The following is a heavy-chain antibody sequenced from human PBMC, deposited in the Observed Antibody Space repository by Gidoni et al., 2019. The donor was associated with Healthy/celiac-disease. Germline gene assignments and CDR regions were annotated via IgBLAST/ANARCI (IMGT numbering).Heavy chain of an antibody. J-gene: IGHJ4*02. Sequence: QLQLQESGSGLVKPSQTLALTCAGSGGSISSGGYSWSWIRQPPGKGLEWIGYIYHSGSTYYNPSLKSRVTISVDRSKNQFSLKLSSVTAADTAVYYCARVGRTIFGVVTPDYWGQGTLVTVSS. CDR2: IYHSGST. D-gene: IGHD3-3*01. CDR3: ARVGRTIFGVVTPDY. CDR1: GGSISSGGYS. V-gene: IGHV4-30-2*01.